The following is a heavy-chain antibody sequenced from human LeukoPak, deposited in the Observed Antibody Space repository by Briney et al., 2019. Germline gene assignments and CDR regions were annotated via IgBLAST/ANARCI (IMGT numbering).Heavy chain of an antibody. V-gene: IGHV1-2*02. CDR3: AREDYYDSTGYYYRAYNRWGFEY. Sequence: ASVKVSCKASGYTFTDYYLHWVRQAPGQGLQWMGWISPKSGGTNSAQNFQGRVTLTRDTSISTAYMELSGLRSDDTAVYYCAREDYYDSTGYYYRAYNRWGFEYWGQGALVTVSS. J-gene: IGHJ4*02. CDR2: ISPKSGGT. D-gene: IGHD3-22*01. CDR1: GYTFTDYY.